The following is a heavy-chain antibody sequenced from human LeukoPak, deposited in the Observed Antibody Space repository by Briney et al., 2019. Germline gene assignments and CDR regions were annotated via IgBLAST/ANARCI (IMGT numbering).Heavy chain of an antibody. Sequence: PSETLSLTCAVYGGSFSGYYWSWIRQPPGKGLEWIGEINHSGSTNYNPSLKSRVTISVDTSKNQFSLKLSSVTAADTAVYYCARGGPLAEYYWGQGTLVTVSS. J-gene: IGHJ4*02. CDR2: INHSGST. CDR1: GGSFSGYY. V-gene: IGHV4-34*01. CDR3: ARGGPLAEYY.